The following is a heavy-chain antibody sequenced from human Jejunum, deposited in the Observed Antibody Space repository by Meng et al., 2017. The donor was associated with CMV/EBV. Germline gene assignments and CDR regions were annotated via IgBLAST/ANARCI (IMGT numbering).Heavy chain of an antibody. D-gene: IGHD2-21*01. CDR1: FSDYY. Sequence: FSDYYMQWVRQAPGQGLEWMGWINPQTGDTNYAPKFRGRVTMTRDPSINTAYMELSGLRYDDTAVYYCARDGVVCGDTTWRGFFSWGQGTLVTVSS. CDR3: ARDGVVCGDTTWRGFFS. V-gene: IGHV1-2*02. CDR2: INPQTGDT. J-gene: IGHJ5*02.